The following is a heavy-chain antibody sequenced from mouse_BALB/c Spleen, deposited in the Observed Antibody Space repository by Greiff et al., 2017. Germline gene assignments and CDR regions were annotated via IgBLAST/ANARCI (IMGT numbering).Heavy chain of an antibody. CDR1: GFSLTGYG. CDR2: IWGDGST. Sequence: QVQLKESGPGLVAPSQSLSITCTVSGFSLTGYGVNWVRQPPGKGLEWLGMIWGDGSTDYNSALKSRLSISKDNSKSQVFLKMNSLQTDDTARYYCARANWHWYFDVWGAGTTVTVSS. CDR3: ARANWHWYFDV. D-gene: IGHD4-1*01. J-gene: IGHJ1*01. V-gene: IGHV2-6-7*01.